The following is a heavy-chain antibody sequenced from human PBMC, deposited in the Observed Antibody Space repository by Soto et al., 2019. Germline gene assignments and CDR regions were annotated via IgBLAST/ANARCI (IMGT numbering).Heavy chain of an antibody. CDR2: ITPSGSS. CDR3: ERAPGTGEYFDN. V-gene: IGHV4-59*01. Sequence: SETLSLTCSFSGASFNIYYWGWVRQPPGKGLEWIGYITPSGSSNYNPSLKSRVTMSIDAPMKQFSLSLTSVTAADTAVYFCERAPGTGEYFDNWSQGTLVTVSS. CDR1: GASFNIYY. J-gene: IGHJ4*02.